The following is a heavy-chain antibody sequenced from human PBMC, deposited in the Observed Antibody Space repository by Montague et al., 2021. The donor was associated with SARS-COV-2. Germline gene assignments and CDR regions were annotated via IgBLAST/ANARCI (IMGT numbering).Heavy chain of an antibody. J-gene: IGHJ4*02. D-gene: IGHD1-7*01. CDR2: IYHNGKT. Sequence: SETRSLTCNVSGDSITNTRYFWGWIRQPPGKALEWIGSIYHNGKTHYNPSLERRALLSIDTSKNQFSLRLSSVIASDTAVYYCAVELNYFFDYWGQGFLVSVSS. V-gene: IGHV4-39*01. CDR3: AVELNYFFDY. CDR1: GDSITNTRYF.